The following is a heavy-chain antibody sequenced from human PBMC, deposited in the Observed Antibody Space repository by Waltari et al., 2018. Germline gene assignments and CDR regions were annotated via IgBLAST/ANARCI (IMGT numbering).Heavy chain of an antibody. V-gene: IGHV1-69*04. J-gene: IGHJ4*02. CDR1: GRPFSSYA. CDR3: ARSRRDGYNPVTYFDY. CDR2: IIPILGIA. Sequence: QVQLVQSGAEVKKPGSSVKVPCQASGRPFSSYAITWVRPAPGQGLEWMGRIIPILGIANYAQKFQGRVTITADKSTSTAYMELSSLRSEDTAVYYCARSRRDGYNPVTYFDYWGQGTLVTVSS. D-gene: IGHD4-17*01.